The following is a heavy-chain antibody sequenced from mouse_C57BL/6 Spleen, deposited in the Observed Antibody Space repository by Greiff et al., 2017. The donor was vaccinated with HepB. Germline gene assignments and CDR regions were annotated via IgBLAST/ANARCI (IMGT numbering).Heavy chain of an antibody. D-gene: IGHD2-2*01. CDR2: IWGGGST. Sequence: VNVVESGPGLVAPSQSLSITCTVSGFSLTSYGVDWVRQPPGKGLEWLGVIWGGGSTNYNSALMSRLSISKDNSKSQVFIKMNSLQTDDTAMYYCAKHDGYDEGDWYFDVWGTGTTVTVSS. CDR1: GFSLTSYG. J-gene: IGHJ1*03. V-gene: IGHV2-9*01. CDR3: AKHDGYDEGDWYFDV.